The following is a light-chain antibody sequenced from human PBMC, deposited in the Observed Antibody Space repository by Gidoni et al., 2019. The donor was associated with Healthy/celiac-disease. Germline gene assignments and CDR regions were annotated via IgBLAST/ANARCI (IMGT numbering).Light chain of an antibody. CDR1: QSVSSY. Sequence: EIVLTQSPATMSLSPGERATLSCRASQSVSSYLAWYQQKPDQAPRLLISDASNRATGIPARLSGSGSGTDFSLTIISLEPADFAVYYCQQRSNWPLTFGGGTKVEIK. CDR3: QQRSNWPLT. CDR2: DAS. V-gene: IGKV3-11*01. J-gene: IGKJ4*01.